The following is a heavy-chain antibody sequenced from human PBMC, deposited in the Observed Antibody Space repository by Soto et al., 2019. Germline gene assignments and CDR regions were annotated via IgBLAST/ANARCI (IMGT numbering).Heavy chain of an antibody. CDR2: IYYRGIT. Sequence: QLQLQESGPGLVKPSETLSLTCTVSGGSITSSSYYWGWIRQAPGKGLEWIGTIYYRGITYYNPSLKSRVTISADTSKNLFSLTLRSVTAADTAIYFCASPAGADYTFDYWGQGTLVTVSS. J-gene: IGHJ4*02. D-gene: IGHD4-4*01. CDR1: GGSITSSSYY. CDR3: ASPAGADYTFDY. V-gene: IGHV4-39*01.